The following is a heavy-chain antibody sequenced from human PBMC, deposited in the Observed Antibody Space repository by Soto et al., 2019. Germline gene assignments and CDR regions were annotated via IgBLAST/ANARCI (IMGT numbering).Heavy chain of an antibody. CDR2: ISAYNGNT. J-gene: IGHJ4*02. CDR1: GDAFTSCG. D-gene: IGHD5-18*01. CDR3: ARGVGYGYGSLDY. Sequence: ASVKVSFKASGDAFTSCGISWLRQAPGQGLEWMGWISAYNGNTNYAQKLHGRVTMTTDTSTSTAYMELRSLRSDDTAVYYCARGVGYGYGSLDYWGQGTLVTVSS. V-gene: IGHV1-18*04.